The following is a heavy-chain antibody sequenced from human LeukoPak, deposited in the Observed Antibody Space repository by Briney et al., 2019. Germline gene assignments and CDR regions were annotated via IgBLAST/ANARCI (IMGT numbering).Heavy chain of an antibody. V-gene: IGHV1-69*04. CDR3: ARGPKWELHPVFDY. CDR1: GGTFSSYA. J-gene: IGHJ4*02. D-gene: IGHD1-26*01. CDR2: IIPIFGIA. Sequence: SVKVSCKASGGTFSSYAISWVRQTPGQGLEWMGRIIPIFGIANYAQKFQGRVTITADKSTSTAYMELSSLRSEDTAVYYCARGPKWELHPVFDYWGQGTLVTVSS.